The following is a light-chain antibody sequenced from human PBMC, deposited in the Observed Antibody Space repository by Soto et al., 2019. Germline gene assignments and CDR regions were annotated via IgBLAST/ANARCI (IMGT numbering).Light chain of an antibody. Sequence: EIVLTQSPGTLSLSPGERATLSCRASQSVSNNYLAWYQQKPGQAPRLLIYGASSRATGIPDRFSGSGSGTKFTLTISRLEPEDFAVFYCQQYGGSPRTFGQGTRVEIK. J-gene: IGKJ1*01. CDR2: GAS. CDR3: QQYGGSPRT. CDR1: QSVSNNY. V-gene: IGKV3-20*01.